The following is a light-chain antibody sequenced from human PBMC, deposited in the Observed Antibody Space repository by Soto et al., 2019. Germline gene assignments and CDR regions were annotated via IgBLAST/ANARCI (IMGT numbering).Light chain of an antibody. CDR1: QSVSSN. J-gene: IGKJ2*01. CDR3: QQYDEWPFT. V-gene: IGKV3D-15*01. Sequence: EVVMTQSPATLSVSPGERATLPCRASQSVSSNLAWYQQKPGQAPRLLISSASIRATGIPARFSGSGSGTEFILTFSSLQSEDFVIYYCQQYDEWPFTFGQGTKLEIK. CDR2: SAS.